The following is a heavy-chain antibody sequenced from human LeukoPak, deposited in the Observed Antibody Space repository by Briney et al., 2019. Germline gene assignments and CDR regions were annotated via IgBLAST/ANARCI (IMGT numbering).Heavy chain of an antibody. CDR2: IYYSGST. CDR1: GGSISSGGYS. Sequence: SETLSLTCAVSGGSISSGGYSWSWIRQPPGKGLEWIGYIYYSGSTNYDPSLKSRVTISVDTSKNQFSLKLSSVTAADTAVYYCARRNILTEGEAFDIWGQGTMVTVSS. V-gene: IGHV4-61*08. J-gene: IGHJ3*02. CDR3: ARRNILTEGEAFDI. D-gene: IGHD3-9*01.